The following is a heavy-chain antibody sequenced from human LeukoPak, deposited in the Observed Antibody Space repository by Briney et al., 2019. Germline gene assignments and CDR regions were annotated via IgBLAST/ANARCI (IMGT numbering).Heavy chain of an antibody. J-gene: IGHJ4*02. CDR3: TREAAAGIDY. V-gene: IGHV3-7*01. D-gene: IGHD6-13*01. CDR1: GFTFSTYW. CDR2: IKQDGSEK. Sequence: GGSLRLSCAASGFTFSTYWMSWVRQAPGKGLEWVANIKQDGSEKYYLDSVKGRFTISRDNAKNSLYLQMNSLRAEDTAVYFCTREAAAGIDYGAKETLVTVSS.